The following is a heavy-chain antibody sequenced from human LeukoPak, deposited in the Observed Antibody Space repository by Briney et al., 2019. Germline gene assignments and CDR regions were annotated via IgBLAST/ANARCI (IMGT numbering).Heavy chain of an antibody. V-gene: IGHV4-59*01. CDR2: IYYSGST. D-gene: IGHD1-1*01. J-gene: IGHJ5*02. CDR3: ARHHGPYKSLDP. Sequence: PSETLSLTCTVSGGSISGYYWTWVRQPPGKGLEWIGHIYYSGSTNYNPSLKSRVTISVDTSKNQFSLKVSSVTAADTAVYYCARHHGPYKSLDPWGQGTLVTVSS. CDR1: GGSISGYY.